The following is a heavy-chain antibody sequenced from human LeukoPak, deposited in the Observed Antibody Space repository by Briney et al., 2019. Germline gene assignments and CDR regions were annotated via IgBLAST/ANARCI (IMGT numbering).Heavy chain of an antibody. J-gene: IGHJ6*03. V-gene: IGHV3-30*04. Sequence: GGPLRLSCAASGFTFSSYAIHWVRQAPGKGLEWVVVISYDGTNKYYADSVKGRFTISRDNSKNTLYLQMNSLRAEDTAVYYCAKDFYYMDVWGKGTTVTISS. CDR2: ISYDGTNK. CDR1: GFTFSSYA. CDR3: AKDFYYMDV.